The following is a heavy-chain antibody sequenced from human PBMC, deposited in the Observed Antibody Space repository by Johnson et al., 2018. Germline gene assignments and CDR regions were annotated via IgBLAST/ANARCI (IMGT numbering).Heavy chain of an antibody. J-gene: IGHJ6*02. V-gene: IGHV3-49*05. CDR2: IRSKAYGGAT. CDR3: TRDLRSNGMDV. Sequence: VQLVESGGGLVKPGRSLRLSCTASGFTFGDYAMSWFRQAPGTGLEWVGFIRSKAYGGATEYAPSVKGRFTISRDDSKSIAYLQMNSLKTEDTAVYYCTRDLRSNGMDVWGQGTTVTVSS. CDR1: GFTFGDYA. D-gene: IGHD2-2*01.